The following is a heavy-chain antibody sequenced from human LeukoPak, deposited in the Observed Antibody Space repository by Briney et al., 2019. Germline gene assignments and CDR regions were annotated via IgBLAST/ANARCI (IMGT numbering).Heavy chain of an antibody. CDR3: ARDGASSGYYFD. Sequence: SETLSLTCAVYGGSFSGYYWSWIRQPPGKGLEWIGYIYHSGSTYYNPSLKSRVTISVDRSKNQFSLKLSSVTAADTAVYYCARDGASSGYYFDWGQGTLVTVSS. CDR1: GGSFSGYY. V-gene: IGHV4-34*01. D-gene: IGHD3-22*01. CDR2: IYHSGST. J-gene: IGHJ4*02.